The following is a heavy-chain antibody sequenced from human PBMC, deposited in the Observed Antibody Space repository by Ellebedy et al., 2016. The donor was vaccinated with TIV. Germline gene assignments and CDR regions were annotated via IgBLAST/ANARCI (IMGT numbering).Heavy chain of an antibody. CDR1: GFTFSSYG. Sequence: PGGSLRLSCAASGFTFSSYGMHWVRQAPGKGLEWVALVSFDGNAKYYADSVKGHFAISRDNSKNTLYLQMNSLRPEDTAVYYCARTETGKRFGMDLWGQGTTVTVSS. J-gene: IGHJ6*02. CDR2: VSFDGNAK. CDR3: ARTETGKRFGMDL. D-gene: IGHD7-27*01. V-gene: IGHV3-30*03.